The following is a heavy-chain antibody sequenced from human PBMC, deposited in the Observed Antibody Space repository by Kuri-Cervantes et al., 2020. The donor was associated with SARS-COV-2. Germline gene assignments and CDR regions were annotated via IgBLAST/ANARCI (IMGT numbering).Heavy chain of an antibody. D-gene: IGHD2-21*02. CDR3: ARDMTADYFYFQYMDV. J-gene: IGHJ6*03. CDR2: ITGGGAYI. V-gene: IGHV3-21*01. CDR1: GFTFDSYS. Sequence: GGSLRLSCAASGFTFDSYSMTWVRQAPGKGLEWVSSITGGGAYISYADSVKGRFTISRDNAKNSLYLKMNSLRAEDTAVYYCARDMTADYFYFQYMDVWGKGTTVTSP.